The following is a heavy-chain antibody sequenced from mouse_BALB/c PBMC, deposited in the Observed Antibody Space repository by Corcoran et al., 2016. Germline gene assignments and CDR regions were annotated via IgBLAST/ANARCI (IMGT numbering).Heavy chain of an antibody. V-gene: IGHV14-3*02. CDR1: GFNIKDTY. Sequence: EVQLQQSGAELVKPGASVKLSCTASGFNIKDTYMHWVKQRPEQGLEWIGRIDPANGNTKYDPKFQGKATITADTSSNTAYLQLSSLTSEDTAVYYYARRDGYYVFDYWGQGTTLTVSS. CDR3: ARRDGYYVFDY. D-gene: IGHD2-3*01. J-gene: IGHJ2*01. CDR2: IDPANGNT.